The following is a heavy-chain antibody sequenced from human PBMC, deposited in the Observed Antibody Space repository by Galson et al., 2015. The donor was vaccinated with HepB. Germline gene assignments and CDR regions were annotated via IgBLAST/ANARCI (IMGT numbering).Heavy chain of an antibody. J-gene: IGHJ6*02. V-gene: IGHV1-46*04. CDR1: GYTFTSYY. CDR2: INPSGGST. Sequence: SVKVSCRASGYTFTSYYMHWVRQAPGQGLEWMGIINPSGGSTSYAQKLQGRVTMTRDKSTSTVYMELSSLRSEDTAVYYCARDGTFYYYGSGSYSYYYYGMDVWGQGTTVTVSS. D-gene: IGHD3-10*01. CDR3: ARDGTFYYYGSGSYSYYYYGMDV.